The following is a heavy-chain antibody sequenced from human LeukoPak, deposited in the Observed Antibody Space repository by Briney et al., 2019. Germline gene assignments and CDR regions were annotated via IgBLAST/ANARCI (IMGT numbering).Heavy chain of an antibody. V-gene: IGHV4-59*01. CDR3: ARAGYCSSTSCYGGAFDI. CDR1: GGSITTYY. Sequence: NPSETLSLTCTVSGGSITTYYWSWIRQPPGKGLEWIGYIYHSGSTNYNPSLKSRVTISVDTSKNQFSLKLSSVTAADTAVYYCARAGYCSSTSCYGGAFDIWGQGTMVTVSS. CDR2: IYHSGST. D-gene: IGHD2-2*01. J-gene: IGHJ3*02.